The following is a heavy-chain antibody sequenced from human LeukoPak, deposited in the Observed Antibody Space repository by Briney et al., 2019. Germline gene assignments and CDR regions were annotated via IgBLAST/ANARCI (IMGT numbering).Heavy chain of an antibody. CDR3: ARTWIQLWLVGY. CDR2: IRYDGSNK. V-gene: IGHV3-30*02. Sequence: GGSLRLSCAASGFTFGSYGMHWVRQAPGKGLEWVAFIRYDGSNKYYADSVKGRFTISRDNSKNTLYLQMNSLRAEDTAVYYCARTWIQLWLVGYWGQGTLVTVSS. J-gene: IGHJ4*02. D-gene: IGHD5-18*01. CDR1: GFTFGSYG.